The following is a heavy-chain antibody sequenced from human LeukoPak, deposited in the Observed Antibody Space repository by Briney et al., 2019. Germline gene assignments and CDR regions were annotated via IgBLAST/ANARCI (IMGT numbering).Heavy chain of an antibody. Sequence: PGGSLRLSCAASGFTFSDYSMNWVRQAPGKGLEWVSSISSTSKYIYYGDSVKGRFTISRDNAKNSLYLQMNSLRVEDTAVYYCARDGGYSSSWGNWYFDLWGRGTLVTVSS. V-gene: IGHV3-21*01. CDR3: ARDGGYSSSWGNWYFDL. J-gene: IGHJ2*01. CDR2: ISSTSKYI. D-gene: IGHD6-13*01. CDR1: GFTFSDYS.